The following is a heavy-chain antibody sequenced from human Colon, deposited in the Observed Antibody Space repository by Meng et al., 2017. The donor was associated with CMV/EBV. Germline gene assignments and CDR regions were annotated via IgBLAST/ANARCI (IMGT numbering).Heavy chain of an antibody. D-gene: IGHD3-10*01. CDR2: IDPDSGDT. V-gene: IGHV1-2*02. J-gene: IGHJ4*02. Sequence: QVERVQSGAEVKKSGASVKVSCKAAGYTFSDHYLHWVRQAPGQGLEWMAWIDPDSGDTNYAQKFQGRVTTTRDTSINTAYMELRRLRSDDTAVYFCARGGPLDGSGSPPPFGYWGQGTLVTVSS. CDR3: ARGGPLDGSGSPPPFGY. CDR1: GYTFSDHY.